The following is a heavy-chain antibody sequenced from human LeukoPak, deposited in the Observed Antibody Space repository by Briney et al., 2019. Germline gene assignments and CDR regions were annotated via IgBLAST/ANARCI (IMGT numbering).Heavy chain of an antibody. CDR3: ARSTNYYYYYMDV. CDR1: GGSISGYY. Sequence: PSETLSLTCTVSGGSISGYYWSWIRQPPGKGLEWIGFIYYSGTTNYNPSLKSRVTISVDTSKNQFSLKLSSVTAADTAVYYCARSTNYYYYYMDVWGKGTTVTVSS. CDR2: IYYSGTT. J-gene: IGHJ6*03. V-gene: IGHV4-59*01.